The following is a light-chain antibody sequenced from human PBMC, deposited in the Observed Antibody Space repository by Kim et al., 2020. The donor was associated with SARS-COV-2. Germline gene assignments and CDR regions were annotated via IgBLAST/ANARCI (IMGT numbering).Light chain of an antibody. V-gene: IGKV3D-15*01. CDR3: QQYYTWSALT. J-gene: IGKJ4*01. Sequence: VSPEERAPLSCRASQSVRSSLAWYQQKPGQAPRLLIYDASIRATGVPARFTGSGSGTEFTLTISSLQSEDFAVYFCQQYYTWSALTFGGGTKLEI. CDR2: DAS. CDR1: QSVRSS.